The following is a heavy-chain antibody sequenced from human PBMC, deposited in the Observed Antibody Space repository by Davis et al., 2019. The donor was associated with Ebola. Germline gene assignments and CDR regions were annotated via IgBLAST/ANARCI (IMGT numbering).Heavy chain of an antibody. CDR3: ARGGIRYFDWLGWFDP. J-gene: IGHJ5*02. D-gene: IGHD3-9*01. Sequence: GSLRLSCAVSGDSISSRNWWSWVRQSPGKGLEWIGEIYHSGSTNYNPSLKSRVAISVDKSKNQFSLKLSSVTAADMAVYYCARGGIRYFDWLGWFDPWGQGTLVTVSS. V-gene: IGHV4-4*02. CDR1: GDSISSRNW. CDR2: IYHSGST.